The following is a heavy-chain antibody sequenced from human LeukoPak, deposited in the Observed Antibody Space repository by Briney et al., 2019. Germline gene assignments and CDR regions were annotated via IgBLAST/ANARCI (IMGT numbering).Heavy chain of an antibody. D-gene: IGHD3-16*01. CDR2: INPNSGGT. Sequence: ASVKVSCKASGYTFTGYFMHWVRQAPGQGLEWMGRINPNSGGTNYAQKFQGRVTMTRDTSISTAYMELTRLRSDDTAVYYCARDLTFGGFSGLDYWGQGTLVTVSS. J-gene: IGHJ4*02. V-gene: IGHV1-2*06. CDR1: GYTFTGYF. CDR3: ARDLTFGGFSGLDY.